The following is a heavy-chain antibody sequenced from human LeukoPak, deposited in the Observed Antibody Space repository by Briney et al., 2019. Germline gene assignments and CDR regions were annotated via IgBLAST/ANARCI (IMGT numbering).Heavy chain of an antibody. CDR2: ISYDGSNK. CDR1: GFTFSSYA. J-gene: IGHJ4*02. CDR3: ARVSGYHWESFYDY. V-gene: IGHV3-30*14. D-gene: IGHD5-12*01. Sequence: GGSLRLSCAASGFTFSSYAMHWVRQAPGKGLEWVALISYDGSNKYYADSVKGRFTISRDNSKNTLYLQMNSLRAEDTAVYYCARVSGYHWESFYDYWGQGTLVTVSS.